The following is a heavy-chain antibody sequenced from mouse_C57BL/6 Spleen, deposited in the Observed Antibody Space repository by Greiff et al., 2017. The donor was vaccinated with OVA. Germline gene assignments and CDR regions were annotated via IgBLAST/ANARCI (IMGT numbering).Heavy chain of an antibody. CDR1: GYTFTSYW. Sequence: QVQLQQPGAELVKPGASVKLSCKASGYTFTSYWMHWVKQRPGRGLEWLGRIDPNSGGTKYNEKFKSKATLTVDKPSSTAYMQLSSLTSEDSAVYYCAPSYYGSSPSYAMDYWGQGTSVTVSS. J-gene: IGHJ4*01. V-gene: IGHV1-72*01. D-gene: IGHD1-1*01. CDR3: APSYYGSSPSYAMDY. CDR2: IDPNSGGT.